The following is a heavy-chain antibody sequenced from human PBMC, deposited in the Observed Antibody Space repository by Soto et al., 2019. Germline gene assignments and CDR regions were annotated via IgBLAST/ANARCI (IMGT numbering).Heavy chain of an antibody. D-gene: IGHD2-21*01. V-gene: IGHV2-5*08. Sequence: TLSLTCAVSGGSISSGGYSWSWIRQPPGKALEWLALVYWDDDKRYSPSLKSRLTITKDTSKNQVVLTMTYMDPVDTATYYCAHMIEGAFFDHWGQGTLVTVS. J-gene: IGHJ4*02. CDR1: GGSISSGGYS. CDR2: VYWDDDK. CDR3: AHMIEGAFFDH.